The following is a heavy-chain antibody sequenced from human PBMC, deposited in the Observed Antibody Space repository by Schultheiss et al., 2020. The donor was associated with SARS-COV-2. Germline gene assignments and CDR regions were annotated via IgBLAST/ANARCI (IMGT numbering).Heavy chain of an antibody. V-gene: IGHV4-39*07. CDR3: ARDAFVVPMDV. CDR2: IYTSGST. J-gene: IGHJ6*02. Sequence: SETLSLTCTVSGGSISSSSYYWGWIRQPPGKGLEWIGSIYTSGSTNYNPSLKSRVTISVDTSKNQFSLKLSSVTAADTAVYYCARDAFVVPMDVWGQGTTVTVSS. D-gene: IGHD2-2*01. CDR1: GGSISSSSYY.